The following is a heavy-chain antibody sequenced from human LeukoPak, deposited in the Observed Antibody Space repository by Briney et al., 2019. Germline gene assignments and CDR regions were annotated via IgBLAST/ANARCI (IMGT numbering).Heavy chain of an antibody. D-gene: IGHD3-3*01. J-gene: IGHJ3*02. CDR2: ISAYNGNT. CDR3: ARDDPSQIRKTYYDFWSGKAPANDAFDI. Sequence: ASVKVSCKASGYTFTSYGISWVRQAPGQGLEWMGWISAYNGNTNYAQKLQGRVTMTTDTSTSTAYMELRSLRSDDTAVYYCARDDPSQIRKTYYDFWSGKAPANDAFDIWGQGTMVTVSS. CDR1: GYTFTSYG. V-gene: IGHV1-18*01.